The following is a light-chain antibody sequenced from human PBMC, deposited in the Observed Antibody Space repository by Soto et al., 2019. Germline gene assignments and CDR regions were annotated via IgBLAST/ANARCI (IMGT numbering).Light chain of an antibody. J-gene: IGLJ1*01. V-gene: IGLV2-23*02. CDR1: SSDVGSYNL. CDR3: CSYAGSSTFYV. CDR2: EVS. Sequence: QSALTQPASVSGSPGQSITISCTGTSSDVGSYNLVSWYQQHPGKAPKLMIYEVSKRPSGVSNRLSGSKSGNTASLSISGLQAEDEADYYCCSYAGSSTFYVSGTGTKVTVL.